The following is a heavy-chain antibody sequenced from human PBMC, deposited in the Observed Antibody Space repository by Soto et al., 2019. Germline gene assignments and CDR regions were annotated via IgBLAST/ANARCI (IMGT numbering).Heavy chain of an antibody. Sequence: PGGSLRLSFAAPGFTFSSYAMSWVRKAPGKGLEWVSAISGSGRSTYYADSVKGRFTISRDNSKNTLYLQMNSLRAEDTAVYYCAKDRGAARPNGMDVWGQGTTVTVSS. CDR1: GFTFSSYA. V-gene: IGHV3-23*01. CDR2: ISGSGRST. D-gene: IGHD6-6*01. CDR3: AKDRGAARPNGMDV. J-gene: IGHJ6*02.